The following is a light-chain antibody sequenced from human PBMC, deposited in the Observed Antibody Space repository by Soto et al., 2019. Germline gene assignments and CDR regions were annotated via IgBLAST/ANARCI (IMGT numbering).Light chain of an antibody. Sequence: EIVLTQSPATLSLSPGERATLSCRASQSVNTYLAWYQQRPGQAPRLLMYDASNRATGIRARFSGRGSGTDFTLTIDSLDPEGFEVYYCQKRSNRPLSFGGGTKVEIK. CDR2: DAS. J-gene: IGKJ4*01. V-gene: IGKV3-11*01. CDR1: QSVNTY. CDR3: QKRSNRPLS.